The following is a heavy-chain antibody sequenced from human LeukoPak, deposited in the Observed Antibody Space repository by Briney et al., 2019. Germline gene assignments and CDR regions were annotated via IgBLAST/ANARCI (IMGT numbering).Heavy chain of an antibody. CDR2: ISAGNGNT. CDR1: GYTFTSYA. D-gene: IGHD1-1*01. J-gene: IGHJ3*02. Sequence: ASVKVSCKASGYTFTSYAMHWVRQAPGQRLEWMGWISAGNGNTKYSQKFQGRVTITRDTSASTAYMELSSLRSEDAAVYYCAVPGTTGTLDAFDIWGQGTMVTVSS. V-gene: IGHV1-3*01. CDR3: AVPGTTGTLDAFDI.